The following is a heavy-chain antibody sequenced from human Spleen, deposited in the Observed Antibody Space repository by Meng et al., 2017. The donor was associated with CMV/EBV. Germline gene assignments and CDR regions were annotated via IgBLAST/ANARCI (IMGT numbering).Heavy chain of an antibody. CDR3: ARHQKAAAGVGRIYYYYYGMDV. CDR1: GDSVSSGSYY. J-gene: IGHJ6*02. CDR2: IYYSGST. D-gene: IGHD6-13*01. V-gene: IGHV4-61*01. Sequence: SETLSLTCTVSGDSVSSGSYYWSWIRQPPGKRLEWIGYIYYSGSTNYNPSLKSRVTISVDTSKKQFSLKLSSVTAADTAVYYCARHQKAAAGVGRIYYYYYGMDVWGQGTTVTVSS.